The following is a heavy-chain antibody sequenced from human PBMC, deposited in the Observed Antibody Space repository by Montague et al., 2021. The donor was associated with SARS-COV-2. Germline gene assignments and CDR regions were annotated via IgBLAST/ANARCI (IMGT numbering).Heavy chain of an antibody. D-gene: IGHD1-26*01. CDR3: AHRRGLLLSDAFDI. Sequence: PALVKPTQTLTLTCTFSGFSLSTSGMCVSWIRQPPGKALEWLARIDWDDDKYYSTSLKTRLTISKGTSKNQVVLTMTNMDPVDTATYYCAHRRGLLLSDAFDIWGQGTMVTVSS. CDR1: GFSLSTSGMC. V-gene: IGHV2-70*12. CDR2: IDWDDDK. J-gene: IGHJ3*02.